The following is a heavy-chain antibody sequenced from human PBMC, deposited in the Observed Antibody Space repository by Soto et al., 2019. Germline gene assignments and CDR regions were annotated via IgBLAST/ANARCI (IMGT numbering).Heavy chain of an antibody. CDR2: IAWNSDII. CDR3: SNSHYGAESDGMSV. J-gene: IGHJ6*02. V-gene: IGHV3-9*01. Sequence: PGKGLEWVSGIAWNSDIIGYADSVKGRFTISRDNGKNSLYLQMNSLRPEDTALYYCSNSHYGAESDGMSVCGQGTTVPVS. D-gene: IGHD3-10*01.